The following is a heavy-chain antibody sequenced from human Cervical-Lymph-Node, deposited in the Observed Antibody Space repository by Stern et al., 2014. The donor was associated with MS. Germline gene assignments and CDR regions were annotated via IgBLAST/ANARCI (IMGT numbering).Heavy chain of an antibody. D-gene: IGHD3-22*01. J-gene: IGHJ4*02. CDR2: LSFDGSNK. Sequence: QVQLVQSGGGVVQPGRSLRLSCAASGFTFSSYGMHWVRQAPGKGLEWVAVLSFDGSNKYYADSVKGRFTISRDNSKNTLYLQMNSLRAEDTAVYYCAKVPNSSGYYRHFDYWGQGTLVTVSS. CDR3: AKVPNSSGYYRHFDY. V-gene: IGHV3-30*18. CDR1: GFTFSSYG.